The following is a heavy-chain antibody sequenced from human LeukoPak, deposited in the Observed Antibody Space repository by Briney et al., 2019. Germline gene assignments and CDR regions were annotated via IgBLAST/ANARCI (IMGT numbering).Heavy chain of an antibody. D-gene: IGHD3-9*01. CDR1: GGSFSGYY. J-gene: IGHJ4*02. Sequence: SETLSLTCAVYGGSFSGYYWSWIRQPPGKGLEWIGEINHSGSTNYNPSLKSRVTISVDTSKNQFSLKLSSVTAAATAVYYCARHGSYDILTGYSYYFDYWGQGTLVTVSS. CDR3: ARHGSYDILTGYSYYFDY. CDR2: INHSGST. V-gene: IGHV4-34*01.